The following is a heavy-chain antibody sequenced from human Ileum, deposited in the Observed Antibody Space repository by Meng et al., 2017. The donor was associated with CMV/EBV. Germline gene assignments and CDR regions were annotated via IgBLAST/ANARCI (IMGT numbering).Heavy chain of an antibody. Sequence: SVKVSCKASGGAFSNFILSWLRQAPGRGLEWMGGIIPKSRTINHAQKFQGRVTITMDESRSTAYTELSSLRSDDTAVYYCSKAPWGIALDFDYGGQGTLVTVSS. D-gene: IGHD6-13*01. V-gene: IGHV1-69*05. CDR3: SKAPWGIALDFDY. J-gene: IGHJ4*02. CDR2: IIPKSRTI. CDR1: GGAFSNFI.